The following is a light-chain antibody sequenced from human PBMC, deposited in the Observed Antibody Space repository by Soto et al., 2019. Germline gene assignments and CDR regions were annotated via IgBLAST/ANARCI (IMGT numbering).Light chain of an antibody. J-gene: IGKJ1*01. V-gene: IGKV3-20*01. CDR3: QQYGSSPWT. CDR1: QSVSSSY. Sequence: EIELTQSPCTLSFSPGERATLSCRASQSVSSSYLAWYQQRPGQAPRLLIYGASSRATGIPDRFSGSGSGTDFTLTISRLEPEDFAVYYCQQYGSSPWTFGQGTKVDIK. CDR2: GAS.